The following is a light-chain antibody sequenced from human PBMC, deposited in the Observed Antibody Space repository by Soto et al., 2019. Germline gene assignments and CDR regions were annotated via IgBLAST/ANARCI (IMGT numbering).Light chain of an antibody. CDR3: QQARSFPIT. CDR2: TSS. J-gene: IGKJ5*01. CDR1: QDISYW. Sequence: DIHMTQSPSFVSASVGDRVTVTCRASQDISYWLAWYQQKPGKAPNLLIYTSSTLGSGVPSRFSGSGSGTAFTLTIISLQPEDFGTYYCQQARSFPITFGQGTRLEIK. V-gene: IGKV1-12*01.